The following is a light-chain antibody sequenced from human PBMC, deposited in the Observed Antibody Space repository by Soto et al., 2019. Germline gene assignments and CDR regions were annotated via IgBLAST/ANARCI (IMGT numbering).Light chain of an antibody. CDR2: GAS. J-gene: IGKJ1*01. CDR3: QQYGTSPRT. V-gene: IGKV1-39*01. CDR1: QTIDTY. Sequence: DIQMTQSPSSLSASIGDRVTITCRASQTIDTYINWYQQKPGKAPILLIYGASSLESGAPSGFSGSGSGTDFTLTISRLEPEDFAVYYCQQYGTSPRTFGQGTKVAIK.